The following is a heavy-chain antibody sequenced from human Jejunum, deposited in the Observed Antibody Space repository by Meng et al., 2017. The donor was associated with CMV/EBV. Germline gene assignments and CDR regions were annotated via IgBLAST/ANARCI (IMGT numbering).Heavy chain of an antibody. D-gene: IGHD6-13*01. V-gene: IGHV3-23*01. CDR2: ISGGGGST. CDR1: EFTFSTYA. J-gene: IGHJ4*02. Sequence: EVQLXXXXXGLVXPXXXLVLSCAASEFTFSTYAMSWFRQAPGQGLEWVSSISGGGGSTYYADSVKGRFTISRDNSKNTLYLQMNSLRAGDSGLYYCAKLVPAAGTGYWGQGTLVTVSS. CDR3: AKLVPAAGTGY.